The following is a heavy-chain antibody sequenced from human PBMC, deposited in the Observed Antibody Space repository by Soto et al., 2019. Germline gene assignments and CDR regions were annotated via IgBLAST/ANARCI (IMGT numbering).Heavy chain of an antibody. D-gene: IGHD1-26*01. CDR2: IRNQSYQETT. CDR3: SGAVCPVSVYF. Sequence: RALRHSNTGSAFTLRPFSINVFRQALGKGIEWVGLIRNQSYQETTEYAAAVKGRFTISRDTSNGIAYLQMNSLNIEYSAVYYCSGAVCPVSVYF. CDR1: AFTLRPFS. J-gene: IGHJ2*01. V-gene: IGHV3-49*03.